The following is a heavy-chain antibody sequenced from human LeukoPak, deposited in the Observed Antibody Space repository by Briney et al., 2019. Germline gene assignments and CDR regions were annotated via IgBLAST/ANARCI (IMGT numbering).Heavy chain of an antibody. CDR1: GYTLTEVS. V-gene: IGHV1-24*01. J-gene: IGHJ4*02. CDR2: FDPEDGET. CDR3: ARGRYSGSYVVYDY. D-gene: IGHD1-26*01. Sequence: ASVKVSCKVSGYTLTEVSIHWVRQAPGKGLEWMGGFDPEDGETIYAQKVQGRVSMTADTSTTTAYMELRSLRSDDTAMYYCARGRYSGSYVVYDYWGQGTLVAVSS.